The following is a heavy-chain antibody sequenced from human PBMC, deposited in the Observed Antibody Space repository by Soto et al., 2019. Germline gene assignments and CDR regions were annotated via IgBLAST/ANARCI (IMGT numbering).Heavy chain of an antibody. Sequence: QVRLQESGPGLVKPSETLSLTCTVSGGSVSSGSYYWSWIRQPPGKGLEWIGYIYYSGSTNYNPSLKSRVNMSVDTSKSQFSLKLSSMTAADTAVYYCARDNRGKPYFDYWGQGTLVTVSS. V-gene: IGHV4-61*01. J-gene: IGHJ4*02. CDR2: IYYSGST. CDR1: GGSVSSGSYY. CDR3: ARDNRGKPYFDY.